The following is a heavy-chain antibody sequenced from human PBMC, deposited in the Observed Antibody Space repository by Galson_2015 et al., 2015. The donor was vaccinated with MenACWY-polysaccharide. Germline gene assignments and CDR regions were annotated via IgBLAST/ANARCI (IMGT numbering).Heavy chain of an antibody. CDR2: INADGSAT. CDR1: GFSFSTYW. J-gene: IGHJ5*02. D-gene: IGHD2-15*01. CDR3: TKAGAQYCRGSSCYFSWFDP. V-gene: IGHV3-74*01. Sequence: SLRLSCAASGFSFSTYWMHWVRHAPGKGLVWVSRINADGSATGYADSVRGRFTISRDNAKNTLYLEMNSLRAEDTAVYYCTKAGAQYCRGSSCYFSWFDPWGQGTLVTVAS.